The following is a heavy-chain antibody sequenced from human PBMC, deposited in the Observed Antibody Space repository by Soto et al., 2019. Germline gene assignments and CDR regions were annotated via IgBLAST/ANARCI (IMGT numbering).Heavy chain of an antibody. CDR1: GDSISTNYY. Sequence: PAETLSLTCAVSGDSISTNYYWSWVRPPPGGGLELIGEIYHDGGTLHKPSLKSRVTISVDKSKNLFSLNLTSVTAADTAVYYCARKLLFYVGSPHSFDPWGQGTLVTVSS. V-gene: IGHV4-4*02. J-gene: IGHJ5*02. D-gene: IGHD3-16*01. CDR2: IYHDGGT. CDR3: ARKLLFYVGSPHSFDP.